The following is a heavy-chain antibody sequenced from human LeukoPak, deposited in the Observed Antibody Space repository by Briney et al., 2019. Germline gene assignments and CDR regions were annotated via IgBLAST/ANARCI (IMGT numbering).Heavy chain of an antibody. CDR1: GFTFSSYW. CDR2: IKQDGSEK. CDR3: AREWDPDYYDSSGFMGYYFDY. V-gene: IGHV3-7*01. Sequence: GGSLRLSCAASGFTFSSYWMSWVRQAPGKGLEWVANIKQDGSEKYYVDSVKGRFTISRDHAKNSLYLQMNSLRAEDTAVYYCAREWDPDYYDSSGFMGYYFDYWGQGTLVTVSS. D-gene: IGHD3-22*01. J-gene: IGHJ4*02.